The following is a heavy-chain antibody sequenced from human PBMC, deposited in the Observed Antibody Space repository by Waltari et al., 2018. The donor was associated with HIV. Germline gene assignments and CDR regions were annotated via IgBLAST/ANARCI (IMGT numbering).Heavy chain of an antibody. Sequence: EVQLVESGGGLVQPGGSLTLSCAASGFTFSVSAMHWLRQASGTWREWVGRIRSKVKSYATAYAASVKGRFTISRDDSKQTAYLQMNSLKTEDTAVYYCTRLGYYDISGYYYFDYWGQGTLVTVSS. D-gene: IGHD3-22*01. CDR2: IRSKVKSYAT. CDR3: TRLGYYDISGYYYFDY. CDR1: GFTFSVSA. J-gene: IGHJ4*02. V-gene: IGHV3-73*01.